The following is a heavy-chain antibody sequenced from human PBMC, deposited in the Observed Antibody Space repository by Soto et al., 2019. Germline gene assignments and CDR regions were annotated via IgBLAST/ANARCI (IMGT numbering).Heavy chain of an antibody. J-gene: IGHJ5*02. CDR2: IIPILGNT. CDR1: GGTFSSYT. V-gene: IGHV1-8*02. D-gene: IGHD4-4*01. Sequence: ASVKVSCKASGGTFSSYTISWVRQAPGQGLEWMGRIIPILGNTGYAQKFQGRVTMTRNTSISTAYMELSSLRSEDTAVYYCARGYRMTTVTTDWFDPWGQGTLVTVSS. CDR3: ARGYRMTTVTTDWFDP.